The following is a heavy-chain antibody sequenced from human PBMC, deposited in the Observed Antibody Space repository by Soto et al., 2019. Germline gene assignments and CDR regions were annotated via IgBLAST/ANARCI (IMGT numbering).Heavy chain of an antibody. CDR3: AHRPYYGDYGGSCDY. D-gene: IGHD4-17*01. CDR2: IYWAADK. CDR1: GFSLSTSGVG. V-gene: IGHV2-5*02. Sequence: QITLKESGPTLVKPTQTLTLTCTFSGFSLSTSGVGVGWIRQPPGTALEWLALIYWAADKPYSPSLKSRLTITKDTSKNQVVLTMTNIDPVDTATYYCAHRPYYGDYGGSCDYWGQGTLVTVAS. J-gene: IGHJ4*02.